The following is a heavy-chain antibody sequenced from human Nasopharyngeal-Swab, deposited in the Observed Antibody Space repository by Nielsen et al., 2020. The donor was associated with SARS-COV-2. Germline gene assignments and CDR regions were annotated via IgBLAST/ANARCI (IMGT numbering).Heavy chain of an antibody. D-gene: IGHD3-22*01. V-gene: IGHV1-46*01. CDR2: INPSGGST. J-gene: IGHJ4*02. CDR3: ARGGKSDSSGYPQYYFDY. CDR1: GYTFPSYY. Sequence: ASVKVSCKASGYTFPSYYMHWVRQAPGQGLEWMGIINPSGGSTSYAQKFQGRVTMTRDTSTSTVYMELSSLRSEDTAVYYCARGGKSDSSGYPQYYFDYWGQGTLVTVSS.